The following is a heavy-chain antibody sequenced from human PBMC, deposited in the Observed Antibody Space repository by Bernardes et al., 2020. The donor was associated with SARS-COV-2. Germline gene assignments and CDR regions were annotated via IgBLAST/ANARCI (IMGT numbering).Heavy chain of an antibody. V-gene: IGHV1-69*04. D-gene: IGHD2-15*01. CDR1: GGTLNTYT. CDR2: IVPILGVP. J-gene: IGHJ6*02. Sequence: KAYCKASGGTLNTYTITWVRQAPGQGLEWLGRIVPILGVPNYAQKFLGRLTITADKSTSTAYMELTSLRSEDTAVYYCSRDLGVEMTPIYDHYGLDVWGQGTTVIVSS. CDR3: SRDLGVEMTPIYDHYGLDV.